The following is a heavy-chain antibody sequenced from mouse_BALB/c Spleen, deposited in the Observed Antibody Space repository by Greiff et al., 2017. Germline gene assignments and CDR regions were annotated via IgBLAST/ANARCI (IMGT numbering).Heavy chain of an antibody. J-gene: IGHJ2*01. CDR3: ARGNGYWDY. V-gene: IGHV1-54*01. Sequence: VQLQQSGAELVRPGTSVKVSCKASGYAFTNYLIEWVKQRPGQGLEWIGVINPGSGGTNYNEKFKGKATLTADKSSSTAYMQLSSLTSDDSAVYFCARGNGYWDYWGQGTTLTVSS. CDR1: GYAFTNYL. CDR2: INPGSGGT. D-gene: IGHD2-3*01.